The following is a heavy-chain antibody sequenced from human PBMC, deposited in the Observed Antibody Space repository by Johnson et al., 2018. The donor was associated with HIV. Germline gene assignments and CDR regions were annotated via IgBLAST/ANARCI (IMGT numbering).Heavy chain of an antibody. D-gene: IGHD3-16*02. V-gene: IGHV3-11*04. CDR1: GFTFSDYY. CDR3: ARARYDYVWGSYRFDAFDI. Sequence: QVQLVESGGGVVQPGRSLRLSCAASGFTFSDYYMSWIRQAPGKGLEWVSCISSSGTTIYYADSMKGRFTISRDNAKNSLYLQMKSLRAEDTAVYYCARARYDYVWGSYRFDAFDIWGQGTMVTVSS. J-gene: IGHJ3*02. CDR2: ISSSGTTI.